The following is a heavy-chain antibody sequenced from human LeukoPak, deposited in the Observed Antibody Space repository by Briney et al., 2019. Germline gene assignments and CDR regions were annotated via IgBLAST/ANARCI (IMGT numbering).Heavy chain of an antibody. J-gene: IGHJ4*02. D-gene: IGHD6-19*01. V-gene: IGHV1-18*01. CDR3: ASGGPRSGWDY. Sequence: ASXXXXCKASGYTFTSYGISWVRQAPGQGLEWMGWISAYNGNTNYAQKLQGRVTMTTDTSTSTAYMELRSLRSDDTAVYYCASGGPRSGWDYWGQGTLVTVSS. CDR2: ISAYNGNT. CDR1: GYTFTSYG.